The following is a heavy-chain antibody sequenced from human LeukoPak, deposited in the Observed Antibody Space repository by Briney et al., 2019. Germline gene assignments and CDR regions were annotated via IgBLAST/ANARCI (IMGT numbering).Heavy chain of an antibody. CDR3: AKAFVPYYYGMDV. V-gene: IGHV3-23*01. D-gene: IGHD2/OR15-2a*01. CDR2: ISGAGDVS. Sequence: PGGSLRLSCAASGFTFSDYSMRWVRQAPGKGLEWVSSISGAGDVSKYADSVKGRFTIPRDNSKNTLYLQVNSLRAEETAVYYCAKAFVPYYYGMDVWGQGTTVTVS. CDR1: GFTFSDYS. J-gene: IGHJ6*02.